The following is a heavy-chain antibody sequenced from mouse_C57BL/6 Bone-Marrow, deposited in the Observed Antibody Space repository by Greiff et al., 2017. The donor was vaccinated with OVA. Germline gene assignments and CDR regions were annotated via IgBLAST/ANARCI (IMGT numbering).Heavy chain of an antibody. CDR3: ARQITTVVAEDY. V-gene: IGHV1-53*01. J-gene: IGHJ2*01. CDR1: GYTFTSYW. CDR2: INPSNGGT. Sequence: QVQLKQPGTELVKPGASVKLSCKASGYTFTSYWMHWVKQRPGQGLEWIGNINPSNGGTNYNEKFKSKATLTVDKSSSTAYMQLSSLTSEDSAVYYCARQITTVVAEDYWGQGTTLTVSS. D-gene: IGHD1-1*01.